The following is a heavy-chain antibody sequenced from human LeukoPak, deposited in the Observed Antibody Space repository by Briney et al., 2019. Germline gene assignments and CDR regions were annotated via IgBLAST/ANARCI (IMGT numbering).Heavy chain of an antibody. J-gene: IGHJ4*02. V-gene: IGHV4-59*01. Sequence: SETLSLTCTVSGGSISSYYWSWIRQPPGKGLEWIGYIYYSGNTNYNPSLKTRVTISIDTSKNQFFLRLRSVTAADTAVYYRARVGEGCFDHWGQGTLATVSS. CDR2: IYYSGNT. CDR1: GGSISSYY. CDR3: ARVGEGCFDH.